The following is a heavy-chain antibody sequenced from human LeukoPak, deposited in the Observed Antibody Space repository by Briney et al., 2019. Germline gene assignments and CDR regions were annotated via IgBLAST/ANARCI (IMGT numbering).Heavy chain of an antibody. J-gene: IGHJ3*02. CDR2: ISGSGGST. D-gene: IGHD3-10*01. V-gene: IGHV3-23*01. CDR1: GLTFSSYA. CDR3: AKELWFGESHIDNAFDI. Sequence: SGGSLRHSCAASGLTFSSYAMSWVRQAPGKGLEWVSAISGSGGSTYYADSVKGRFTISRDNSKNTLYLQMNSLRAEDTAVYYCAKELWFGESHIDNAFDIWGQGTMVTVSS.